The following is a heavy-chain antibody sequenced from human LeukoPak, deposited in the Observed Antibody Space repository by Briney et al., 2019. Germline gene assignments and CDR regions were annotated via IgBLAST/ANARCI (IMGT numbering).Heavy chain of an antibody. Sequence: PGGSLRLSCAASGFTFSSYSMNWVRQAPGKGWEWGSSISSSSSYIYYADSGKGRFAISRDNAKNSLYLQMNSLRAEDTAVYYCARDLIAAADYYYYYMDVWGKGTTVTVSS. V-gene: IGHV3-21*01. CDR3: ARDLIAAADYYYYYMDV. CDR2: ISSSSSYI. D-gene: IGHD6-13*01. CDR1: GFTFSSYS. J-gene: IGHJ6*03.